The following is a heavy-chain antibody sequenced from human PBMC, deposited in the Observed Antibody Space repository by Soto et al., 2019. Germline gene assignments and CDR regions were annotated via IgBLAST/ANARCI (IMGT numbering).Heavy chain of an antibody. D-gene: IGHD1-26*01. CDR3: ARDTGTYPYYFDS. Sequence: QVQLQESGPGLVKPSQTLSLTCTVSGGSISSGQNFWNWIRQSPGKGLEWIGYIHHSGSTYYSPSFKSRLTISADTSKNQISLKLNSVTAADTAVYYCARDTGTYPYYFDSWGQGTLVTVSS. V-gene: IGHV4-30-4*08. J-gene: IGHJ4*02. CDR1: GGSISSGQNF. CDR2: IHHSGST.